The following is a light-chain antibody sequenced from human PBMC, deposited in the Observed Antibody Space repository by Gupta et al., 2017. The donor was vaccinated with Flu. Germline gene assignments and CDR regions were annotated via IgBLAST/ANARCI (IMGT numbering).Light chain of an antibody. Sequence: QSVLTQPPSASGTPGQRVTISCSGSSSNIGSNYVYWYQQLPGTAPKLLIYRNNQRPSGVPDRFSGSKSGTSASLAISGHRSEDEADYYCAAWDDSLRGVLGGGTKLTVL. J-gene: IGLJ3*02. CDR1: SSNIGSNY. V-gene: IGLV1-47*01. CDR2: RNN. CDR3: AAWDDSLRGV.